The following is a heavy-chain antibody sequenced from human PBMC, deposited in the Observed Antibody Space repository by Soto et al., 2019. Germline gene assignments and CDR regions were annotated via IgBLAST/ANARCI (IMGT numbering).Heavy chain of an antibody. V-gene: IGHV4-39*01. CDR1: DDSINSGKYY. J-gene: IGHJ4*02. Sequence: KPSETLSLTCSVSDDSINSGKYYWGWIRQPPGKGLEWIGSIYYRGNAYYNPSLQTRVTISLDKSKSQFSLKLNSVTAADSAVYFCARLEVLATISYYFDFWGPGALVTVSS. CDR3: ARLEVLATISYYFDF. CDR2: IYYRGNA. D-gene: IGHD3-3*01.